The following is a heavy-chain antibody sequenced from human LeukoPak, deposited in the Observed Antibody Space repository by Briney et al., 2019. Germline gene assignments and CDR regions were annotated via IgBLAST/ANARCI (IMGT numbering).Heavy chain of an antibody. J-gene: IGHJ3*02. CDR2: ITWNSGTI. CDR3: ARDRGANWRDAFDI. V-gene: IGHV3-9*01. CDR1: GFTFEDYA. D-gene: IGHD1-1*01. Sequence: PGRSLRLSCVASGFTFEDYAMHWVRQVPGKGLEWVSGITWNSGTIVYAKSVKGRFTVSRDSANKSLYLQVNSLRTEDTGFYYCARDRGANWRDAFDIWGQGTMVTVSS.